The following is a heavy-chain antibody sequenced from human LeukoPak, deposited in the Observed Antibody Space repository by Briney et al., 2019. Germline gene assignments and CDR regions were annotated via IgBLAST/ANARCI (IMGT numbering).Heavy chain of an antibody. J-gene: IGHJ4*02. Sequence: PGGSLRLSCAASGFTFSSYGMDWVRQAPGKGLEWVAFIRYDGSNKYYEDSVKGRFTISRDNSKNTLYLQMNSLRAEDTAVYYCAKDPTSNYYDFWSGYYADYWGQGTLVTVSS. CDR3: AKDPTSNYYDFWSGYYADY. D-gene: IGHD3-3*01. CDR2: IRYDGSNK. CDR1: GFTFSSYG. V-gene: IGHV3-30*02.